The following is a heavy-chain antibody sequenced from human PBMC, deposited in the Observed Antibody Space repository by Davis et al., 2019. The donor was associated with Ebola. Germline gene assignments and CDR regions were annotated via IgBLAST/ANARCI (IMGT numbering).Heavy chain of an antibody. J-gene: IGHJ6*02. CDR2: INHSGST. CDR3: ASRGGGGYYGMDV. Sequence: PSETLSLTCAVYGGSFSGYYWSWIRQPPGKGLEWIGEINHSGSTNYNPSLKSRVTISVDTSKNQFSLKLSSVTAADTAVYYCASRGGGGYYGMDVWGQGTTVTVSS. D-gene: IGHD3-10*01. V-gene: IGHV4-34*01. CDR1: GGSFSGYY.